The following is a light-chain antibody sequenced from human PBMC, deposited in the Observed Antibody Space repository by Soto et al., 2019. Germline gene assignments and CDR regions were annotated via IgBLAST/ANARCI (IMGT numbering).Light chain of an antibody. CDR2: GTS. CDR3: QQCGTSPPT. CDR1: QSVSSIY. V-gene: IGKV3-20*01. Sequence: EVVLTQSPGTLSLSQGDRATLSCRASQSVSSIYFAWYQQKPGQAPRLLIYGTSTRATGIPDRFSGSGSGTDFTLTISRLEPEDFEVYVCQQCGTSPPTFGGGTKVDIK. J-gene: IGKJ4*01.